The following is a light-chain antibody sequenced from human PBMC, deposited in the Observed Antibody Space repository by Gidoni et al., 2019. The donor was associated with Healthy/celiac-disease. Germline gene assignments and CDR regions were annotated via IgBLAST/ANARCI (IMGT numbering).Light chain of an antibody. CDR3: SSYTSSSTLV. CDR2: DVS. J-gene: IGLJ2*01. CDR1: SSDVGGYNY. V-gene: IGLV2-14*03. Sequence: QSARTQPASVSGSTGQSITISCTGTSSDVGGYNYVSWYQQHQGKAPKLMIYDVSNRPSGVSNRFSGSKSGNPASLTISGLQAEDEADYYCSSYTSSSTLVFGGGTKLTVL.